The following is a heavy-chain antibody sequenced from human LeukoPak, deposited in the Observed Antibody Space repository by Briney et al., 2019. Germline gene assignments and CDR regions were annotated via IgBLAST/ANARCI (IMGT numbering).Heavy chain of an antibody. D-gene: IGHD5-24*01. CDR2: INSDGSST. CDR3: ARVAFVDSPPY. CDR1: GFTLSSYW. Sequence: PGGSLRLSCAASGFTLSSYWMHWVRQAPGKGLVWVSRINSDGSSTSYADSVKGRFTISRDNAKNTLYLQMNSLRAEDTAVYYCARVAFVDSPPYWGQGTLVTVSS. V-gene: IGHV3-74*01. J-gene: IGHJ4*02.